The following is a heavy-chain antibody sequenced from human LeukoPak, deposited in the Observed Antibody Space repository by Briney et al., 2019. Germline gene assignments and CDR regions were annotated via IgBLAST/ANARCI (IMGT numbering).Heavy chain of an antibody. V-gene: IGHV3-74*01. D-gene: IGHD3-22*01. Sequence: PGGSLRLSCAASGFTFSSYWMHWVRQAPGKGLVWVSRINSDGCSTSYADSVKGRFTISRDNAKNTLYLQMNSLRAEDTAVYYCARGPHYYDKSVAFDIWGQGTMVTVSS. J-gene: IGHJ3*02. CDR3: ARGPHYYDKSVAFDI. CDR2: INSDGCST. CDR1: GFTFSSYW.